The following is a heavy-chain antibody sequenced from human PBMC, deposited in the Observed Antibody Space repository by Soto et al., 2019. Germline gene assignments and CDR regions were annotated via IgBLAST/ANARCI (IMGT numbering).Heavy chain of an antibody. CDR1: GASISSGGYY. D-gene: IGHD3-22*01. J-gene: IGHJ5*02. CDR3: AREGEEMIVGFDP. CDR2: IYNSGST. V-gene: IGHV4-31*03. Sequence: QVQLQESGPGLVKPSQTLSLTCTVSGASISSGGYYWTWIRQHPGKGLEWIGYIYNSGSTFYNPSLKSRLTISVDTSKNQFFLTLSSVTAADTSVYYCAREGEEMIVGFDPWGQGTLVTVSS.